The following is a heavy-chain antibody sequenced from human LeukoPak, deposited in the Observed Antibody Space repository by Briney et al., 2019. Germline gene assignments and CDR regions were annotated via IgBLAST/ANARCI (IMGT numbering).Heavy chain of an antibody. V-gene: IGHV4-39*07. J-gene: IGHJ4*02. Sequence: SETLSLTCTVSGGSISSSSYYWGWIRQPPGKGLEWIGSFYYTGSTYYNPSLKSRVTISVDTSKNQLFLKLSSVTAADTAVYYCARAGSPVTVTTYVDYWGQGTLVTVSS. CDR1: GGSISSSSYY. D-gene: IGHD4-11*01. CDR3: ARAGSPVTVTTYVDY. CDR2: FYYTGST.